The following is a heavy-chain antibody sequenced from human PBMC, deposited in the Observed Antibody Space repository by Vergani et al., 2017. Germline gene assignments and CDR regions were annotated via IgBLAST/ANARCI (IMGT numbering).Heavy chain of an antibody. Sequence: QVQLVESGGGVVQPGRSLRLSCAASGFTFNQYGMHWVRQAPGKGLEWVAVTWYDGNNKQYADSVKGRFTISRDNAKNSLYLQMNSLRAEDTAVYYCARDGECYYDSSGSDYWGQGTLVTVSS. CDR2: TWYDGNNK. D-gene: IGHD3-22*01. V-gene: IGHV3-33*01. J-gene: IGHJ4*02. CDR1: GFTFNQYG. CDR3: ARDGECYYDSSGSDY.